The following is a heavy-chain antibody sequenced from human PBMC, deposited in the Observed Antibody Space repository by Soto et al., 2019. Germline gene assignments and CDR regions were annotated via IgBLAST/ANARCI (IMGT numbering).Heavy chain of an antibody. V-gene: IGHV4-4*07. CDR3: ARDTGRGALF. J-gene: IGHJ4*02. CDR2: VYISGNT. Sequence: LSLTCTVSGGSVASDYWSWIRQPAGKGLEWIGRVYISGNTNYNPSLKSRVTMSLDTSTNQFSLKLSSVTAADTAVYYCARDTGRGALFWGQGTLVTVSS. CDR1: GGSVASDY. D-gene: IGHD1-1*01.